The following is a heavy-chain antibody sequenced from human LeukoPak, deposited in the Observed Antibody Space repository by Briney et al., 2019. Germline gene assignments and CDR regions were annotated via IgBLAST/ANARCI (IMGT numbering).Heavy chain of an antibody. CDR2: INHSGST. Sequence: SETLSLTCAVYGGSFSGYYWSWIRQPPGKGLEWIGEINHSGSTNYNPSLKSRVTISVDTSKNQFSLKLSSVTAADTAVYYCARGRTMVRGPGRFDYWGQGTLVTVSS. CDR1: GGSFSGYY. J-gene: IGHJ4*02. D-gene: IGHD3-10*01. CDR3: ARGRTMVRGPGRFDY. V-gene: IGHV4-34*01.